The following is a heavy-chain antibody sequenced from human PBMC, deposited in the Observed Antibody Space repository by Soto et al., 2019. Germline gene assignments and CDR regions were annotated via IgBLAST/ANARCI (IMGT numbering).Heavy chain of an antibody. J-gene: IGHJ6*03. Sequence: SETLSLTCTVSGGPISSGGYYWSWIRQHPGKGLEWIGYIYYSGSTYYNPSLKSRVTISVDTSKNQFSLKLCSVTAADTAVYYCARELFRTSPSYYYYMDVWGKGTTVTVSS. V-gene: IGHV4-31*03. D-gene: IGHD2-8*01. CDR2: IYYSGST. CDR3: ARELFRTSPSYYYYMDV. CDR1: GGPISSGGYY.